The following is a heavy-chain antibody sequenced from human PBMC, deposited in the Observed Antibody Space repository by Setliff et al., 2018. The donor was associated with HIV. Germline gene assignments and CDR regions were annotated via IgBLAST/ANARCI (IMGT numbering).Heavy chain of an antibody. V-gene: IGHV3-11*01. Sequence: GGSLRLSCAASGFTFSDYYMSWIRQAPGKGLEWVSYISSSGSTIYYADSVKGRFTISRDNAKNSLYLQMNSLRAEDTAVYYCAKDRGSDPYDPIDYWGQGTLVTVSS. CDR2: ISSSGSTI. J-gene: IGHJ4*02. CDR3: AKDRGSDPYDPIDY. D-gene: IGHD3-22*01. CDR1: GFTFSDYY.